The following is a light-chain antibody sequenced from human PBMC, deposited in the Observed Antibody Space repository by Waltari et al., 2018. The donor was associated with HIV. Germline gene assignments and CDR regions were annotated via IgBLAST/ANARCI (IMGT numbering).Light chain of an antibody. Sequence: QSVLTQPPSASGTPGQRVTISCSGSSSNIVSYTVNWYQQIPGTAPKLLIFSNNHRPSGVPDRFSGSKSGTSASLAISGLHSDDEADYFCAAWEDSLNGPIWVFGGGTKLTVL. J-gene: IGLJ3*02. CDR2: SNN. CDR1: SSNIVSYT. V-gene: IGLV1-44*01. CDR3: AAWEDSLNGPIWV.